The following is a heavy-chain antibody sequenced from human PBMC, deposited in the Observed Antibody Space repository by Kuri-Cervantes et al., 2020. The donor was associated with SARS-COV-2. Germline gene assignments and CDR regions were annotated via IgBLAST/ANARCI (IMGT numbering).Heavy chain of an antibody. CDR2: ISSSGSTI. CDR1: GFSFSNYA. J-gene: IGHJ4*02. V-gene: IGHV3-11*04. CDR3: AKEGFFYGSGRHFDY. Sequence: GESLKISCAASGFSFSNYAMSWVRQAPGKGLEWVSYISSSGSTIYYADSVKGRSTISRDNAKNSLYLQMNSLRAEDTAVYYCAKEGFFYGSGRHFDYWGQGTLVTVSS. D-gene: IGHD3-10*01.